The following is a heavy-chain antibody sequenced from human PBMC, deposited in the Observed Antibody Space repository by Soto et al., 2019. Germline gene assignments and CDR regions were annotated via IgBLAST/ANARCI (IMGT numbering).Heavy chain of an antibody. V-gene: IGHV3-30-3*01. J-gene: IGHJ4*02. CDR2: ISYDGSNK. Sequence: PGGSLRLSCAASGFTFSSYAMHWVRQAPGEGLEWVAVISYDGSNKYYADSVKGRFTISRDNSKNTLYLQMNSLRAEDTAVYYCAREITVLAVVVITTCFDYWGQGTLVTVSS. CDR3: AREITVLAVVVITTCFDY. CDR1: GFTFSSYA. D-gene: IGHD3-22*01.